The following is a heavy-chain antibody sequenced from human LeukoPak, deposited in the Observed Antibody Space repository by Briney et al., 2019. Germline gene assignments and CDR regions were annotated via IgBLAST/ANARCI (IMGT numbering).Heavy chain of an antibody. CDR2: IYYSGST. CDR1: GYSISSGDY. V-gene: IGHV4-38-2*02. Sequence: SETLSLTCTVSGYSISSGDYWGWIRQPPGKGLEWIGSIYYSGSTYYNPSLKSRVTISVDTSKNQFSLKLSSVTAADTAVYYCARGKYSYSSGWYPRFYYYYMDVWGKGTTVTVSS. D-gene: IGHD6-19*01. J-gene: IGHJ6*03. CDR3: ARGKYSYSSGWYPRFYYYYMDV.